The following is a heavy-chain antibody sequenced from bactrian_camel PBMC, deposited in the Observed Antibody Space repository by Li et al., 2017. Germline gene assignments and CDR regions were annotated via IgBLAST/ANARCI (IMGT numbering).Heavy chain of an antibody. CDR1: GLTFVGGNC. CDR3: VADETCVRWYLPAGSADFGA. J-gene: IGHJ6*01. Sequence: VQLVESGGGSVQAGGSLRLSCAASGLTFVGGNCMGWFRQAPGREREGVAGIYSGGEPTYYDESVKGRFTISRDNRENTVYLEMNNLKPEDTAMYYCVADETCVRWYLPAGSADFGAWGQGTQVTVS. V-gene: IGHV3S40*01. CDR2: IYSGGEPT. D-gene: IGHD2*01.